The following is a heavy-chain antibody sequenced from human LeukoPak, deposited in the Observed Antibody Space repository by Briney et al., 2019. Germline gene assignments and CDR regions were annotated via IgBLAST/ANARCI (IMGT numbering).Heavy chain of an antibody. CDR2: IWYDGSNK. J-gene: IGHJ3*02. V-gene: IGHV3-33*01. CDR1: GFTFSSYG. CDR3: ARDISLMYSSGYYRSGAFDI. D-gene: IGHD3-22*01. Sequence: PGGSLRLSCAASGFTFSSYGMHWVRQAPGKGLEWVAVIWYDGSNKYYADSVKGRFTISRDDSKNTLYLQMNSLRAEDTAVYYCARDISLMYSSGYYRSGAFDIWGQGTMVTVSS.